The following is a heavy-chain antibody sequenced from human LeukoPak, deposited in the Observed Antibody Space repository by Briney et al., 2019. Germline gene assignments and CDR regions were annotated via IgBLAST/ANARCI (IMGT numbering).Heavy chain of an antibody. J-gene: IGHJ6*02. CDR1: GFIFTTYW. V-gene: IGHV3-66*04. CDR2: IYSGGST. D-gene: IGHD3-10*01. Sequence: GGSLRLSCAASGFIFTTYWMSWVRQAPGKGLEWVSVIYSGGSTYYADSVKGRFTISRDNSKNTLYLQMNSLRAEDTAVYYCARRGVRYYGSGSSYYYGMDVWGQGTTVTVSS. CDR3: ARRGVRYYGSGSSYYYGMDV.